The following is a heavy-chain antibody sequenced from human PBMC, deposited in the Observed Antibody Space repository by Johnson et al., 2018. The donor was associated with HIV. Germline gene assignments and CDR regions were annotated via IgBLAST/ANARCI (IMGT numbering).Heavy chain of an antibody. CDR2: IWYDGSNK. CDR3: AKDNYYYDSSGYYPDAFDI. Sequence: VQLVESGGGVVQPGRSLILSCAASGFTFSSYGMHWVRQAPGKGLEWVAVIWYDGSNKYYTDSVKGRFTISRDNSKNTLYLQMNSLRAEDTAVYYCAKDNYYYDSSGYYPDAFDIWGQGTMVTVSS. J-gene: IGHJ3*02. D-gene: IGHD3-22*01. V-gene: IGHV3-33*06. CDR1: GFTFSSYG.